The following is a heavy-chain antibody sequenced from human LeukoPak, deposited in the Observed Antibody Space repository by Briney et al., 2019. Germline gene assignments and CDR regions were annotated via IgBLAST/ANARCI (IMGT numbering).Heavy chain of an antibody. CDR2: FDPEDGET. CDR3: ATGLRRDGYNRNY. D-gene: IGHD5-24*01. Sequence: VASVKVSCKVSGYTHTELSMHWVRQAPGKGLEWMGGFDPEDGETIYAQKFQGRVTMTEDTSTDTAYMELSSLRSEDTAVYYCATGLRRDGYNRNYWGQGTLVTVSS. J-gene: IGHJ4*02. V-gene: IGHV1-24*01. CDR1: GYTHTELS.